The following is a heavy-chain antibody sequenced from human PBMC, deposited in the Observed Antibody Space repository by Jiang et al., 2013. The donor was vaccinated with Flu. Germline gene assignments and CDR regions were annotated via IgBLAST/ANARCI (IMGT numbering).Heavy chain of an antibody. CDR2: VIPIFGTA. V-gene: IGHV1-69*01. D-gene: IGHD5-18*01. CDR1: A. J-gene: IGHJ4*02. CDR3: ARGVGGYSYGFINY. Sequence: AISWCDRPLDKGLSGWEGVIPIFGTADNAQKFQGRLTITSDESTSTAYMELSSLRSEDTAVYYCARGVGGYSYGFINYWGQGTLVTVSS.